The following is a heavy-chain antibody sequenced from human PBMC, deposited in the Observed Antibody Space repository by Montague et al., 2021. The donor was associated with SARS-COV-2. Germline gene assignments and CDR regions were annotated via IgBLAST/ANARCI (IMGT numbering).Heavy chain of an antibody. V-gene: IGHV3-21*01. Sequence: SLRLSCAASGFTFSSYSMNWVRQAPGKGLEWVSSISSSSSYIYYADSVKGRFTISRDNAKNSLYLQMNSLRAEDTAVYYCARGPLDYGLWSSGSYYNEYYYYGMDVWGQGTTVTVSS. CDR1: GFTFSSYS. J-gene: IGHJ6*02. D-gene: IGHD3-10*01. CDR3: ARGPLDYGLWSSGSYYNEYYYYGMDV. CDR2: ISSSSSYI.